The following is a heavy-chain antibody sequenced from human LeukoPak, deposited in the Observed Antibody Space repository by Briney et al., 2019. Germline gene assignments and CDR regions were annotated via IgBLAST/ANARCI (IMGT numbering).Heavy chain of an antibody. V-gene: IGHV4-59*01. D-gene: IGHD3-9*01. CDR1: GGSISNYY. J-gene: IGHJ5*02. CDR2: IHYSGNT. Sequence: SETLSLTCTVSGGSISNYYWSWIRQPPGKGLEWIGYIHYSGNTNYKSSLKSRVTISVDTSKNQFSLKLSSVTAADTAVYYCARLTGYSSESWFDPWGQGSLVTVSS. CDR3: ARLTGYSSESWFDP.